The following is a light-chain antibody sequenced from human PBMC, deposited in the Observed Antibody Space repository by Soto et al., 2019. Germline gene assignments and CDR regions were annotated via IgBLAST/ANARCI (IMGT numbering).Light chain of an antibody. CDR1: QGISSW. J-gene: IGKJ1*01. CDR2: KAS. V-gene: IGKV1-5*03. Sequence: DIQMTQSPSSVSASVGDRITITCRASQGISSWLAWYQQKPGKAPKLLIYKASTLKSGVPSRFSGSGSGTEFTLTISSLQPDDFATYYCQHYNFYSEAFGQGTKVDI. CDR3: QHYNFYSEA.